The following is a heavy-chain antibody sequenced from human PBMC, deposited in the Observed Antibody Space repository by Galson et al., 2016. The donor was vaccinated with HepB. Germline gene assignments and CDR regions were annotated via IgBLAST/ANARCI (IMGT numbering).Heavy chain of an antibody. V-gene: IGHV4-34*01. D-gene: IGHD3-10*01. CDR3: ARYKRYYHGSGRVNYYYIMDV. Sequence: TLSLTCAVYGGSFSDHYWNWIRQPPGKGLEWIGEINHGGSTNYNPSLKSRVTMTVDTSKNEFSLKLNSVTAADTAVYYCARYKRYYHGSGRVNYYYIMDVWGQGTTVIVSS. J-gene: IGHJ6*02. CDR2: INHGGST. CDR1: GGSFSDHY.